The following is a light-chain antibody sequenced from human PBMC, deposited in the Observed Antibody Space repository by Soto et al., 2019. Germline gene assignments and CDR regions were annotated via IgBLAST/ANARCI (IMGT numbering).Light chain of an antibody. V-gene: IGLV3-21*02. J-gene: IGLJ2*01. CDR2: DDS. CDR3: QVWDISSDDPVI. Sequence: SYELTQPPSVSVAPGQTARITCGGMNIRRKRVYWYQQKPGQAPLLVVYDDSDRPSGIPERFSGSNSGNRATLTVSRVEVGDEADYYCQVWDISSDDPVIFGGGTKLTVL. CDR1: NIRRKR.